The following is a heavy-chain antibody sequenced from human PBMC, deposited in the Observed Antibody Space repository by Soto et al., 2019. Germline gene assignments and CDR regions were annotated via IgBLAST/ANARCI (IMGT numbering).Heavy chain of an antibody. Sequence: EVQLVESGGGLVQPGGSLRLSCAAPGFTFSSHYMSWVRQAPGKGLEWVANMNQDGSDRRYVDSVKGRFTISRDNAKNSLYLQMNSLRAEDTAVYYCARVEIGSYDYWGQGTLVTVSS. CDR1: GFTFSSHY. V-gene: IGHV3-7*01. CDR2: MNQDGSDR. J-gene: IGHJ4*02. CDR3: ARVEIGSYDY. D-gene: IGHD1-26*01.